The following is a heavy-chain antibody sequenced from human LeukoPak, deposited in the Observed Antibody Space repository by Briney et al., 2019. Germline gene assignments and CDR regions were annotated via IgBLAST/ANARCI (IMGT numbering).Heavy chain of an antibody. CDR2: LNPNTGGT. Sequence: ASVKVSCKASGYSFTRYYMHWVRQAPGQGLEWMGWLNPNTGGTNYAQKFQGRVTMTRYTSISTGYMELGRLTSDDTAVYYCARGDGSGNSYGLIHDHWGQGTLVIVSS. CDR3: ARGDGSGNSYGLIHDH. J-gene: IGHJ4*02. CDR1: GYSFTRYY. V-gene: IGHV1-2*02. D-gene: IGHD3-10*01.